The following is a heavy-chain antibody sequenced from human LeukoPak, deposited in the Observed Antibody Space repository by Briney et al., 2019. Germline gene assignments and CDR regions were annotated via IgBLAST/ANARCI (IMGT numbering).Heavy chain of an antibody. J-gene: IGHJ4*02. CDR1: GGSISSGGYY. CDR2: IYHSGST. CDR3: AGGQKARFDY. V-gene: IGHV4-30-2*01. Sequence: SQTLSLTCTVSGGSISSGGYYWSWIRQPPGKGLEWIGYIYHSGSTYYNPSLKSRVTISVDRSKNQFSLKLSSVTAADTAVYYCAGGQKARFDYWGQGTLVTVSS.